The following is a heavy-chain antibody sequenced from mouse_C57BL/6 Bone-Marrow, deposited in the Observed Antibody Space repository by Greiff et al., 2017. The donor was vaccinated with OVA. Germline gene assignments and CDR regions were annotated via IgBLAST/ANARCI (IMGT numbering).Heavy chain of an antibody. CDR3: AIGYGDSGFDY. CDR1: GYTFTSYW. D-gene: IGHD2-13*01. Sequence: QVQLQQPGAELVKPGASVKVSCKASGYTFTSYWMHWVKQRPGQGLVWIGRIHPSDSDNNYNQKFKGKATLTGDKSSTTAYMQLSSLTSEDSAVXYCAIGYGDSGFDYWGQGTTLTVSS. CDR2: IHPSDSDN. J-gene: IGHJ2*01. V-gene: IGHV1-74*01.